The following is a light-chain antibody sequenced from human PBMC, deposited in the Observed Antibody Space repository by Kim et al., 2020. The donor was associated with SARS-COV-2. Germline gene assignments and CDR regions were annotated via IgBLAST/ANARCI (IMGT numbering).Light chain of an antibody. J-gene: IGKJ4*01. Sequence: PGERATLSCRASQSVSSSYVAWYQQKPGQAPRPLIYGASSRATGIPDRFSGSGSGTDFTLTISRLEPEDFAVYYCQQYGSSPPVTFGGGTKLEI. CDR1: QSVSSSY. CDR3: QQYGSSPPVT. V-gene: IGKV3-20*01. CDR2: GAS.